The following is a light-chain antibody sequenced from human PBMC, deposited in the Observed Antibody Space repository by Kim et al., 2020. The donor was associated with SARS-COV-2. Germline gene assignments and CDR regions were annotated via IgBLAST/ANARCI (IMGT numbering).Light chain of an antibody. CDR1: QSISSSN. Sequence: SLAPGERATLAGRASQSISSSNLAWYQQKPGQAPRLLIYGASNRATGIPDRFSGSGPGTDFTLTINRLEPEDFAVYYCQQYRSSLLTFGGGTKLEI. J-gene: IGKJ4*01. V-gene: IGKV3-20*01. CDR2: GAS. CDR3: QQYRSSLLT.